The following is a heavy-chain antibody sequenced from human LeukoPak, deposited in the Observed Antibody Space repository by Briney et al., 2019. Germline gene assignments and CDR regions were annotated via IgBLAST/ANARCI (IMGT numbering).Heavy chain of an antibody. D-gene: IGHD3-3*01. CDR1: GFTFSGSA. V-gene: IGHV3-73*01. Sequence: GGSLGLSCAASGFTFSGSAMHWVRQASGKGLEWVGRIRSKANSYATAYAASVRGRFTISRDDSKNTAYLQMNSLKTEDTAVYYCTRDLTIFGVVKNSDVRGKGTTVTVSS. CDR3: TRDLTIFGVVKNSDV. CDR2: IRSKANSYAT. J-gene: IGHJ6*04.